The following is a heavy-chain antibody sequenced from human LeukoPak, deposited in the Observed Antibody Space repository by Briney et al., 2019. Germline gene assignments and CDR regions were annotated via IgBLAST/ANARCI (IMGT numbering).Heavy chain of an antibody. CDR3: ARDPGGVVYFDY. D-gene: IGHD2-8*01. CDR2: IWYDGSNK. V-gene: IGHV3-33*01. Sequence: SGGSLRLSCAASGFTFSQYAMHWVRQAPGKGLEWVAVIWYDGSNKYYADSVKGRSTISRDNSKNTLYLQMHTLRAEDTAVYYCARDPGGVVYFDYWGQGTLVTVSS. J-gene: IGHJ4*02. CDR1: GFTFSQYA.